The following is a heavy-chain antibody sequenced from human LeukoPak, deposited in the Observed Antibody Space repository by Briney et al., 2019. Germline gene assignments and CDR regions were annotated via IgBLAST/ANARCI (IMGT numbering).Heavy chain of an antibody. CDR2: ISAYNGNT. Sequence: GASVKVSCKASGYAFTSYGISWARQAPGQGLEWMGWISAYNGNTNYAQKLQGRVTMTTDTSTSTAYMELRSLRSDDTAVYYCARDPIAPYSSGWCELDYWGQGTLVTVSS. CDR1: GYAFTSYG. D-gene: IGHD6-19*01. CDR3: ARDPIAPYSSGWCELDY. J-gene: IGHJ4*02. V-gene: IGHV1-18*01.